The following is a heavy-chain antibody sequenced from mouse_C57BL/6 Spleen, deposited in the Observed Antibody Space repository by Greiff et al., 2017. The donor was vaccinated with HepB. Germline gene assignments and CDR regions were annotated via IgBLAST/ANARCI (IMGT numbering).Heavy chain of an antibody. CDR2: IYPGSGST. CDR1: GYTFTSYW. J-gene: IGHJ4*01. CDR3: ASRENDARSAMDY. V-gene: IGHV1-55*01. D-gene: IGHD2-12*01. Sequence: QLQQPWSELVKPGASVKMSCKASGYTFTSYWITWVKQRPGQGLEWIGDIYPGSGSTNYNEKFKSKATLTVDTSSSTAYMQLSSLTSEDSAVYYCASRENDARSAMDYWGQGTSVTVSS.